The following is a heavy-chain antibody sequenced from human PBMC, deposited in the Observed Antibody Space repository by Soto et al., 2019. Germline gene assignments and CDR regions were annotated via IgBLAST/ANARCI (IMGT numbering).Heavy chain of an antibody. CDR3: ARSLEGPAADDY. V-gene: IGHV1-2*02. J-gene: IGHJ4*02. CDR1: GYTFTGYY. Sequence: ASVKVSCKASGYTFTGYYMYWVRQAPGQGLEWMGWINPNSGGTNYAQKFQGRVTMTRDTSISTAYMELRSLRSDDTAVYYCARSLEGPAADDYWGQGTLVTVSS. D-gene: IGHD6-13*01. CDR2: INPNSGGT.